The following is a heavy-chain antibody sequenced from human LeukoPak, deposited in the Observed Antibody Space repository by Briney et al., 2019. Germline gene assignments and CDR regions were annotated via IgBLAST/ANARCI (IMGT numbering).Heavy chain of an antibody. Sequence: PSETLSLXCIVSGSSVSTFYWSWLRKSPRTGLEWIGFVHDTGSTAYNPSLKSPVTISLETSKNQLSLMLTSVTAADTAMYYCARGSTDVYWYHDVWGRGTLVTVSS. CDR1: GSSVSTFY. V-gene: IGHV4-59*02. J-gene: IGHJ2*01. D-gene: IGHD1-26*01. CDR3: ARGSTDVYWYHDV. CDR2: VHDTGST.